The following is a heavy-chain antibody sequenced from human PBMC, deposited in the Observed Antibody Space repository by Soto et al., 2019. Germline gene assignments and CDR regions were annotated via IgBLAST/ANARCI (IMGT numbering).Heavy chain of an antibody. J-gene: IGHJ5*02. CDR2: ISYDASNK. CDR1: GFAFSSYA. V-gene: IGHV3-30-3*01. Sequence: GGSLRLSCAASGFAFSSYAMHWVRRAPGKGLEWVAVISYDASNKYYADSVKGRFTISRDNSKKTMYLQMSSLRPDDTAVYYCARDLQPRIAAATVYWFDPWGQGTLVTVSS. D-gene: IGHD6-13*01. CDR3: ARDLQPRIAAATVYWFDP.